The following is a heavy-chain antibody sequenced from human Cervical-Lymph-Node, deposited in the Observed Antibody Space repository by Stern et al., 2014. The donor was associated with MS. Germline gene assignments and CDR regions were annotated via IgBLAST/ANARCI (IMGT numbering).Heavy chain of an antibody. D-gene: IGHD2-2*01. Sequence: QVQLQESGPRLVKPSQTLSLTCTVSGGSISSGGFYWSWIRQHPGKGLEWIGYIYYIWITYYNPSLKSRVIISLDTSKNQFSLQLRSVTAADTAVYYCARDYCSSTNCYSGWFDPWGQGTLVTVSS. CDR1: GGSISSGGFY. CDR2: IYYIWIT. CDR3: ARDYCSSTNCYSGWFDP. J-gene: IGHJ5*02. V-gene: IGHV4-31*03.